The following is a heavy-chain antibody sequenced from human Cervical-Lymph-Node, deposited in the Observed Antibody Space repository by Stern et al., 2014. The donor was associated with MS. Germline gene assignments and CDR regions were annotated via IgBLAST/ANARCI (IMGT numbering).Heavy chain of an antibody. Sequence: QLQLQESGPGLVKPSETLSLTCTVSGGSISSSSYYWGWIRQPPGKGLEWIGSIYYSGSTYYNTSHKSGVPISVDPSKTQFSLKLSSVTAADTAVYYCARYSSSWYIGDYWGQGTLVTVSS. CDR1: GGSISSSSYY. CDR2: IYYSGST. D-gene: IGHD6-13*01. V-gene: IGHV4-39*01. CDR3: ARYSSSWYIGDY. J-gene: IGHJ4*02.